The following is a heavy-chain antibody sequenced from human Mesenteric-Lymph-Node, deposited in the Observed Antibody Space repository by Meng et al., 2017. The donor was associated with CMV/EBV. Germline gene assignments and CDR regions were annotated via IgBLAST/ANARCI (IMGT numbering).Heavy chain of an antibody. CDR2: IYRGDNT. D-gene: IGHD3-10*01. V-gene: IGHV3-66*01. CDR1: GFNVRDKY. Sequence: EVHLGGSGGCLVQPGGSLRLSCAASGFNVRDKYMSWVRQAPGKGLEWVCIIYRGDNTYYIDSVKDRFTVSRDNSKNTMYLQMNSLRVEDTAVYYCTGDSVSNPNLDYWGQGTLVTVSS. J-gene: IGHJ4*02. CDR3: TGDSVSNPNLDY.